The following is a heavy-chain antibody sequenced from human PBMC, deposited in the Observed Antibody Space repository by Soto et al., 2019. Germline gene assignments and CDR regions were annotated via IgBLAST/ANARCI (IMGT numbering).Heavy chain of an antibody. J-gene: IGHJ1*01. CDR2: INAGNGNT. CDR1: GYTFTSYA. V-gene: IGHV1-3*01. D-gene: IGHD3-22*01. CDR3: ARDLTTDYYDSGYFQH. Sequence: ASVKVSCKASGYTFTSYAMHWVRQAPGQRLEWMGWINAGNGNTKYSQKFQGRVTITRDTSASTAYMELSSLRSEDTAVYYCARDLTTDYYDSGYFQHWGQGTLVTVSS.